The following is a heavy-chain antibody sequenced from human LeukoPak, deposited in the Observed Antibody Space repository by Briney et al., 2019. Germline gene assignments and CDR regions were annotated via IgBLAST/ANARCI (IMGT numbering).Heavy chain of an antibody. J-gene: IGHJ6*02. CDR2: MYYSGSA. CDR1: GGSISSYY. V-gene: IGHV4-59*01. Sequence: SETLSLTCTVSGGSISSYYWSWIRQPPGKGLEWIGYMYYSGSANYNPSLKSRVTISVDTSKNQFSLKLSSVTAADTAVYYCARGGPPSSSWYLYYYYYYGMDVWGQGTTVTVSS. D-gene: IGHD6-13*01. CDR3: ARGGPPSSSWYLYYYYYYGMDV.